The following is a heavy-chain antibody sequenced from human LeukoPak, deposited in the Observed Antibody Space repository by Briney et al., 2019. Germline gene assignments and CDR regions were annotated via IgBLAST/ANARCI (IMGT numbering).Heavy chain of an antibody. Sequence: VASVKVSCKASGYTFTSYGISWVRQAPGQGLERMGWINPNSGGTNYAQKFQGRVTMTRDTSISTAYMELSRLRSDDTAVYYCARVSRDCSSTSCYLVLNYYYYYMDVWGKGTTVTVSS. D-gene: IGHD2-2*01. V-gene: IGHV1-2*02. CDR2: INPNSGGT. CDR3: ARVSRDCSSTSCYLVLNYYYYYMDV. J-gene: IGHJ6*03. CDR1: GYTFTSYG.